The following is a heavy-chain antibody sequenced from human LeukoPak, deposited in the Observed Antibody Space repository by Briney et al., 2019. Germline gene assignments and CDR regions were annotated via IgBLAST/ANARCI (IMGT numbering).Heavy chain of an antibody. CDR2: ISWNSGSI. Sequence: GGSLRLSCAASGFTFDDYAMHWVRQAPGKGLEWVSGISWNSGSIGYADSVKGRFTISRDNSKDTLYLQMNSLRAEDTAVYYCAKVDIVATIDAGRLVDYWGQGTLVTVSS. V-gene: IGHV3-9*01. CDR3: AKVDIVATIDAGRLVDY. J-gene: IGHJ4*02. D-gene: IGHD5-12*01. CDR1: GFTFDDYA.